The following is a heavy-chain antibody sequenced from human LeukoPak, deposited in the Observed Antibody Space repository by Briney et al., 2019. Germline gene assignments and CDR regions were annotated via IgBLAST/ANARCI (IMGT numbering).Heavy chain of an antibody. CDR3: ARGSDSSGYYAGVY. V-gene: IGHV1-24*01. J-gene: IGHJ4*02. D-gene: IGHD3-22*01. Sequence: ASVKVSCKVSGYTLTELSMHWVRQAPGKGLEWMGGFDPEDGETIYAQKFQGRVTMTEDTSTDTAYMELRSLRSDDTAVYYCARGSDSSGYYAGVYWGQGTLVTVSS. CDR2: FDPEDGET. CDR1: GYTLTELS.